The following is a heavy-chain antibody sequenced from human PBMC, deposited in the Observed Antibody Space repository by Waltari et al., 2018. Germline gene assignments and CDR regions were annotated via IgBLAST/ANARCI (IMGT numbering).Heavy chain of an antibody. D-gene: IGHD2-21*01. Sequence: QVQLVQSGAEVKTPGASVKVSCKASGYTFTGYYMHWVRQAPGQGLEWMGRINPNSGGTNYAQKLQGRVTMTRDTSISTAYMELSRLRSDDTAVYYCARLFTHSPYCGGDCYSWGQGTLVTVSS. CDR2: INPNSGGT. V-gene: IGHV1-2*06. J-gene: IGHJ4*02. CDR1: GYTFTGYY. CDR3: ARLFTHSPYCGGDCYS.